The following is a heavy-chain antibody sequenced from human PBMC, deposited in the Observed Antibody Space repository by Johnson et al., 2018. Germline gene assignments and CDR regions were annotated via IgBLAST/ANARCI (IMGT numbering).Heavy chain of an antibody. Sequence: VQLVQSGGDLVQPGGSLRLSCAASGFTLSTYAMSWVRQAPGRGLEWVSGINWNGGSTGYADSVKGRFTISRDNSKNTLYLQMNSLRAEDTAVYYCARDSGYSYGNDFQHWGQGTLVTVSS. J-gene: IGHJ1*01. CDR1: GFTLSTYA. D-gene: IGHD5-18*01. CDR2: INWNGGST. V-gene: IGHV3-23*04. CDR3: ARDSGYSYGNDFQH.